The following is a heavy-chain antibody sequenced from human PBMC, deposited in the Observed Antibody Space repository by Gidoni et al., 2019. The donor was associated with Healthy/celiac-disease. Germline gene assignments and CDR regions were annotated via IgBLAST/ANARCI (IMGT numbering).Heavy chain of an antibody. CDR2: INWNGCST. Sequence: VQLVESGGGVVRPGGSLRLSCAASGFPYDDYGMSRFRQAPGKELELVSGINWNGCSTGYADSVKGRFTSSRDNAKNSLYLQMNSLRAEDTALYHCARVRPWELPIYWYFDLWGRGTLVTVSS. CDR1: GFPYDDYG. CDR3: ARVRPWELPIYWYFDL. V-gene: IGHV3-20*01. J-gene: IGHJ2*01. D-gene: IGHD1-26*01.